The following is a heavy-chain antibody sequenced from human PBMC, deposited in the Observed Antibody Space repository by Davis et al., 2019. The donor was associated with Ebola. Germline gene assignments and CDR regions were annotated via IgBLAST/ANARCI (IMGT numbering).Heavy chain of an antibody. J-gene: IGHJ4*02. CDR3: ARDFDRVRE. CDR1: GFTFSTYW. Sequence: GGSLRLSCAASGFTFSTYWIHWVRQAPGKGLMWVSRISPDGGRTGYADSVKGRFTISRDNAKNTLYLQMNSLQVEDTAIYYCARDFDRVREWGQGTLVTVSS. CDR2: ISPDGGRT. V-gene: IGHV3-74*01. D-gene: IGHD3-22*01.